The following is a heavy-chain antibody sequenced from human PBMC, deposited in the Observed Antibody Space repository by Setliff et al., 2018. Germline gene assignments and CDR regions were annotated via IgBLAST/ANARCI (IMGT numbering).Heavy chain of an antibody. J-gene: IGHJ6*02. CDR2: MNPNSGNT. V-gene: IGHV1-8*02. D-gene: IGHD3-3*01. CDR1: GYTFTSYD. Sequence: GASVKVSCKASGYTFTSYDINWVRQATGQGLEWMGWMNPNSGNTGYVQKFQGRVTMTRNTSISTAYMELSSLRSEDTAVYYCARDVPFWSGYYTGYYYYYGMGVWGQGTTVTVSS. CDR3: ARDVPFWSGYYTGYYYYYGMGV.